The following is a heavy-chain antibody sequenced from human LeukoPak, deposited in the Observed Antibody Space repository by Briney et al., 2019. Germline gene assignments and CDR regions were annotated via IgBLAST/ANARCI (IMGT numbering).Heavy chain of an antibody. V-gene: IGHV3-30*02. CDR1: GFNFNGYG. CDR2: IWYDGSNK. CDR3: ARERGIGYDVDVDY. J-gene: IGHJ4*02. D-gene: IGHD5-12*01. Sequence: GGSLRLSCAASGFNFNGYGMHWVRQAPGKGLEWVALIWYDGSNKYYVDSVKGRFTISRDNSKNTLYLQMNSLRAEDTAVYYCARERGIGYDVDVDYWGQGTLVTVSS.